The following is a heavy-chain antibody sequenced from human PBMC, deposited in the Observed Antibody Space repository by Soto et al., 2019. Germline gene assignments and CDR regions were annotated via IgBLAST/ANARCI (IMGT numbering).Heavy chain of an antibody. Sequence: GASVKVSCKASGYPFTGYYMHWVRQAPGRRPEWMGWVNPNNGDTHYVQKFQGRVTMTADTSISTGYMELTRLASDDTALYYCTXRPMWRPQLIKDYGMDVWGQGTTVTVSS. CDR2: VNPNNGDT. CDR3: TXRPMWRPQLIKDYGMDV. D-gene: IGHD3-16*01. V-gene: IGHV1-2*02. CDR1: GYPFTGYY. J-gene: IGHJ6*02.